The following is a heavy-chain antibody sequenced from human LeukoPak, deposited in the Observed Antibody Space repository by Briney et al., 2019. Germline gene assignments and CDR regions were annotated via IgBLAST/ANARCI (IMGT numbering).Heavy chain of an antibody. J-gene: IGHJ4*02. CDR3: ARDQETGGPTDC. CDR1: GGTFSSYT. CDR2: IIPILGIA. Sequence: SAKVSCKASGGTFSSYTISWVRQAPGQGLELMGRIIPILGIANYAQKFQGRVTITADKSTSTAYMELSSLRSEDTAVYYCARDQETGGPTDCWGQGTLVTVSS. D-gene: IGHD7-27*01. V-gene: IGHV1-69*04.